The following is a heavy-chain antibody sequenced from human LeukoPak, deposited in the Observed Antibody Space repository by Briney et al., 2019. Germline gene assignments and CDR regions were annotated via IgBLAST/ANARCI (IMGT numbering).Heavy chain of an antibody. CDR2: ISSSSSTI. CDR1: GSTFSSYN. V-gene: IGHV3-48*01. Sequence: GGSLRLSCAASGSTFSSYNMNWVRQAPGKGLEWVSYISSSSSTIYYADSVKGRFTISRDNAKNSLYLQMNSLRAEDTAVYYCARDSIAVAGTRDLFDYWGQGTLVTVSS. D-gene: IGHD6-19*01. CDR3: ARDSIAVAGTRDLFDY. J-gene: IGHJ4*02.